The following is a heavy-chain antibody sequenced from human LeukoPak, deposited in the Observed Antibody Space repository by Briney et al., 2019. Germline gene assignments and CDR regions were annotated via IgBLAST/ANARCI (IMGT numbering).Heavy chain of an antibody. V-gene: IGHV3-66*04. CDR1: GFTVSGTY. D-gene: IGHD3-10*01. CDR2: ISGGGDT. CDR3: AGRGSGYYYGMNF. J-gene: IGHJ6*02. Sequence: GGSLRLSCAPSGFTVSGTYMSWVRQAPSKGLEWVSIISGGGDTFYAGSVKGRFTISRDTSKNTLYLQMNDLRAEDTAVYYCAGRGSGYYYGMNFWGQGTTVTVSS.